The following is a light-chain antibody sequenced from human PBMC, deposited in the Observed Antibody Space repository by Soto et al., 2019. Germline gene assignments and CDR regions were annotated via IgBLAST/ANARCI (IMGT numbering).Light chain of an antibody. J-gene: IGLJ2*01. V-gene: IGLV2-23*01. CDR2: EGS. CDR3: CSYAGRV. CDR1: SSDVGSYNL. Sequence: QSALTQPASVSGSPGQSITISCTGTSSDVGSYNLVSWYQQHPGKAPKLMIYEGSKRPSGVSNRFAGSKSGNTASLTISGLQAEDEADYYCCSYAGRVFGGGTQLHVL.